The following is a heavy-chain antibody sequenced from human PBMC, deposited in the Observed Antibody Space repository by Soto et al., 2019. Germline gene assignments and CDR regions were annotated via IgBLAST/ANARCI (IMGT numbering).Heavy chain of an antibody. D-gene: IGHD7-27*01. Sequence: GGSLRLSCAAFGFTFSSCAMNWVRQAPGKGLEWVSGLSKSGESTYYADSVKGRFTISRDNSKDTLYLQMNSLRAEDTAVYYCTRLTEWQHYSGLDYWGQGTLVTVSS. CDR1: GFTFSSCA. J-gene: IGHJ4*02. CDR3: TRLTEWQHYSGLDY. CDR2: LSKSGEST. V-gene: IGHV3-23*01.